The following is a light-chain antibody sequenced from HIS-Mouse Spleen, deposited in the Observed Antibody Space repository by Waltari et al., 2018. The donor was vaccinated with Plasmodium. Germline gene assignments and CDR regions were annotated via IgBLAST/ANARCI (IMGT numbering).Light chain of an antibody. CDR2: DSS. Sequence: IVLTQSPATLSLSPGERATLSCRASQSVSSYLAWYQQKPGQAPSLLIYDSSNRATCIPARFSGSGPGTDFTLTISSLEPEDFAVYYCQQRSNWITFGQGTRLEIK. J-gene: IGKJ5*01. V-gene: IGKV3D-11*02. CDR3: QQRSNWIT. CDR1: QSVSSY.